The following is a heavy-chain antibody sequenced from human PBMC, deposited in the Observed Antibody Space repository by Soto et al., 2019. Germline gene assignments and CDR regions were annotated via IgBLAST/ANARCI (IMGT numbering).Heavy chain of an antibody. Sequence: GASVKVSCKASGFASTGYYIHWVRQAPGQGLEWMGWIKSNGGNAKYAQKFQDRVTMTRDTSMNTVYMELSRLRSDDTAVYYCARDERSYGDSPFDYWGQGTLVTVSS. CDR3: ARDERSYGDSPFDY. CDR2: IKSNGGNA. V-gene: IGHV1-2*02. CDR1: GFASTGYY. D-gene: IGHD3-16*01. J-gene: IGHJ4*03.